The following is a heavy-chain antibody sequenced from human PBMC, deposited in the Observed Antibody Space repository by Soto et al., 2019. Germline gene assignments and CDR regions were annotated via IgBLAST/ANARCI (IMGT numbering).Heavy chain of an antibody. CDR1: GYNFDTYW. V-gene: IGHV5-10-1*01. CDR3: ARRIAAAGGYYYYAFDV. CDR2: IDPIDSKT. Sequence: PGESLKISCKGSGYNFDTYWINWVRQTPGKGLEWMGRIDPIDSKTKYSPPLEGHITISVDKSISTTYLQWSSLKASDTAIYYCARRIAAAGGYYYYAFDVWGQGTAVTVSS. J-gene: IGHJ6*02. D-gene: IGHD6-13*01.